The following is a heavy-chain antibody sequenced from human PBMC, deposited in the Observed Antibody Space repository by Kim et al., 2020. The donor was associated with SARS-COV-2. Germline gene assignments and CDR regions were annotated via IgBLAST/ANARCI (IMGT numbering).Heavy chain of an antibody. D-gene: IGHD1-26*01. Sequence: SETLSLTCAVSGGSISSGGYSWSWIRQPPGKGLEWIGYIYHSGSTYYNPSLKSRVTISVDRSKNQFSLKLSSVTAADTAVYYCARVILPLNWFDPWGQGTLVTVSS. CDR1: GGSISSGGYS. CDR2: IYHSGST. CDR3: ARVILPLNWFDP. V-gene: IGHV4-30-2*01. J-gene: IGHJ5*02.